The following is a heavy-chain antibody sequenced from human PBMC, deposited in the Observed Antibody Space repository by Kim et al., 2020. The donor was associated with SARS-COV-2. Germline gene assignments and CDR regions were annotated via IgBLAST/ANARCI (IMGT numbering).Heavy chain of an antibody. CDR3: AKVASYDSSSDFDI. J-gene: IGHJ3*02. D-gene: IGHD3-22*01. CDR1: GFSFSSYA. Sequence: VGSLRLSCAASGFSFSSYAMNWVRQAPGKGLEWVAVIWFGGSNKYYADSVKGRFTISRDNSKNTLYRQMNSLRAEDTAVYYVAKVASYDSSSDFDI. CDR2: IWFGGSNK. V-gene: IGHV3-33*06.